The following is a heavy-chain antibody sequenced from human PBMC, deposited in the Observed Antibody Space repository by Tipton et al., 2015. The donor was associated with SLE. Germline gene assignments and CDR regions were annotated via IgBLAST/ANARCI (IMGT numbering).Heavy chain of an antibody. D-gene: IGHD4-11*01. V-gene: IGHV4-59*01. Sequence: GLVKPSETLSLSCTVSGGSMSSYYWSWIRQPPGKGLELIGYIDYSGSTNYNPSLKSRVTISVDTSKNQISLKLTSVTAADTAVYYCAREFLNPVTTVHYYFDLWGRGTLVTVSS. J-gene: IGHJ2*01. CDR1: GGSMSSYY. CDR2: IDYSGST. CDR3: AREFLNPVTTVHYYFDL.